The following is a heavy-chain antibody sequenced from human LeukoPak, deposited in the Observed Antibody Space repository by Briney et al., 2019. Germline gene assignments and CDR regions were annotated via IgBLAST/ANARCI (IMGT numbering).Heavy chain of an antibody. CDR2: MYTSGST. CDR3: ARGGPYSYSGRQGIWFDP. CDR1: GGSISSGSYY. D-gene: IGHD5-12*01. J-gene: IGHJ5*02. V-gene: IGHV4-61*02. Sequence: KPSQTLSLTCTVSGGSISSGSYYWSWIRQPAGKGLEWIGRMYTSGSTHYNPSLKSRVTISVDRSENQFSLKLSSVTAADAAVYFCARGGPYSYSGRQGIWFDPWGQGTLVTVSS.